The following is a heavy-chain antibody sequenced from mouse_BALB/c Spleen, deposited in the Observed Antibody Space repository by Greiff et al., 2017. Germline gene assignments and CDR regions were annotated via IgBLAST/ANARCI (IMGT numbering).Heavy chain of an antibody. V-gene: IGHV3-8*02. Sequence: EVKLMESGPSLVKPSQTLSLTCSVTGDSITSGYWNWIRKFPGNKLEYMGYISYSGSTYYNPSLKSRISITRDTSKNQYYLQLNSVTTEDTATYYCARGGYDPRYAMDYWGQGTSVTVSS. D-gene: IGHD2-2*01. CDR2: ISYSGST. CDR3: ARGGYDPRYAMDY. CDR1: GDSITSGY. J-gene: IGHJ4*01.